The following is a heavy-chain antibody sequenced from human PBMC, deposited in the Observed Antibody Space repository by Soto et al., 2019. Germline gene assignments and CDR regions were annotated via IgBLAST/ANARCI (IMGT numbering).Heavy chain of an antibody. CDR3: ARFLTIFGVVTTYYGMDV. CDR1: GFTFSSYW. J-gene: IGHJ6*02. D-gene: IGHD3-3*01. Sequence: EVQLVESGGGLVQPGGSLRLSCAASGFTFSSYWMSWVRQAPGKGLEWVANIKQDGSEKYYVDSVKGRFTISRDNAKNSLYLQMNSLRAEDTAVYYCARFLTIFGVVTTYYGMDVWGQGTTVTVSS. CDR2: IKQDGSEK. V-gene: IGHV3-7*05.